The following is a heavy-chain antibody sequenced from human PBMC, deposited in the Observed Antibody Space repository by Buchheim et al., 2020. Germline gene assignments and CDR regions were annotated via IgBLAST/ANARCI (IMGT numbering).Heavy chain of an antibody. CDR1: GFSFNSYS. J-gene: IGHJ4*02. D-gene: IGHD1-26*01. Sequence: EVQLVESGGGLVQPGGSLRLSCAASGFSFNSYSMNWVRQAPGKGLEWVSYISYDSVNIHYADYVKGRFTISRDNAKNSLYLQMTSLRAEDTAVYYCAKGDWDYWGQGTL. CDR2: ISYDSVNI. V-gene: IGHV3-48*01. CDR3: AKGDWDY.